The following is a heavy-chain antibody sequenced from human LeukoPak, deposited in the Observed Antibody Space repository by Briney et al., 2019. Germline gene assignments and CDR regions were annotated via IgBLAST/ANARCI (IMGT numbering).Heavy chain of an antibody. CDR2: ISSSSSYI. D-gene: IGHD4-17*01. Sequence: GGSLRLSCAASGFTFSSYSMNWVRQAPGKGLEWVSSISSSSSYIYYADSVKGRITISRDNAKNSLYLQMNSLRAEDTAVYYCASLYGDLEDYWGQGTLVTVSS. CDR3: ASLYGDLEDY. V-gene: IGHV3-21*01. CDR1: GFTFSSYS. J-gene: IGHJ4*02.